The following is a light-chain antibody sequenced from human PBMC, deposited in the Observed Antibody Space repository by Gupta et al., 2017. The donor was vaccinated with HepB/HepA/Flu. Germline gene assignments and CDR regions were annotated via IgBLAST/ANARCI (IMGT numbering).Light chain of an antibody. V-gene: IGKV1-39*01. Sequence: DIQMTQSPSSLSASVGDRVTITCRASQTITTYLNWFQQKPGKDPKLLIYGASSLQSGVPSRFSGSGSGTEFTLTISSLQPEDFATYYCQQSYTAVFTFGGGTEVEIK. J-gene: IGKJ4*02. CDR2: GAS. CDR3: QQSYTAVFT. CDR1: QTITTY.